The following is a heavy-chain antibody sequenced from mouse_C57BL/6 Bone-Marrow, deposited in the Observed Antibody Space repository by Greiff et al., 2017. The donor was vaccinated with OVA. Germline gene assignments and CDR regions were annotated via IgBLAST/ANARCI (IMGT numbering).Heavy chain of an antibody. V-gene: IGHV1-56*01. CDR2: IFPGSGST. CDR1: GYTFTSHW. CDR3: ARLNTTVVPFAY. J-gene: IGHJ3*01. Sequence: QVQLQQSGPELVRPGASVKISCKAPGYTFTSHWMQWVRQRPGQGLEWIGEIFPGSGSTYYNEKFKGKATLTVDPSSSTAYMQLSSLTSEDSAVYFCARLNTTVVPFAYWGQGTLVTVSA. D-gene: IGHD1-1*01.